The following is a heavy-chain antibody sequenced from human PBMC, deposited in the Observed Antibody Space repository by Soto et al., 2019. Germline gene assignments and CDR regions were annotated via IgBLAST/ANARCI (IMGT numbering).Heavy chain of an antibody. CDR2: ISSSSSTI. J-gene: IGHJ6*02. CDR3: AREVRSGSYPYYYYYGMDV. D-gene: IGHD3-10*01. CDR1: GFTFSSYS. V-gene: IGHV3-48*02. Sequence: SGGSLRLSCAASGFTFSSYSMSWVRQAPGKGLEWVSYISSSSSTIYYADSVKGRFTISRDNAKNSLYLQMNSLRDEDTAVYYCAREVRSGSYPYYYYYGMDVWGQGTTVTVSS.